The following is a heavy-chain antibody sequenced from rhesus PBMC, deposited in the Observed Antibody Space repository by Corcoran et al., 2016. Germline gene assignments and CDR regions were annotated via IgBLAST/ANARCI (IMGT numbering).Heavy chain of an antibody. CDR1: GGSISDSYS. CDR3: ARQPIGGKKRFDY. J-gene: IGHJ4*01. CDR2: IYGRGGKT. Sequence: QVQLQESGPGLVKPSETLSLTCAVSGGSISDSYSWSWIRQPPGKGLEWMGRIYGRGGKTTDKPPRERRGTISRGPAKKQGCRKVSSVTHADTAGYYGARQPIGGKKRFDYWGPGVLGTVSS. D-gene: IGHD1-1-1*01. V-gene: IGHV4-92*01.